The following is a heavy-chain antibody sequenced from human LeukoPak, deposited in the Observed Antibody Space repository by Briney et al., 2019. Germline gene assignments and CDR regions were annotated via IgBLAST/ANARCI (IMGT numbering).Heavy chain of an antibody. V-gene: IGHV1-2*02. Sequence: ASVKVSCKTSGYTFTGYYIHWVRQAPGQGLEWMGWINPNTGVTNYAQEFQGRVTMTRDTSIITAYLELSTLRSDDTAVYYCARAYCSGGRCYSPPAYWGQGTLVTVSS. CDR3: ARAYCSGGRCYSPPAY. D-gene: IGHD2-15*01. J-gene: IGHJ4*02. CDR1: GYTFTGYY. CDR2: INPNTGVT.